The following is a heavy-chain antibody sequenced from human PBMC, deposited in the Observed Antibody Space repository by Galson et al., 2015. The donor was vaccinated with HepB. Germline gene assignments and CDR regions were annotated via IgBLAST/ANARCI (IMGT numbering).Heavy chain of an antibody. Sequence: SLRLSCAASEFTFSSFGMHWVRQAPGKGLEWVAVISSDGSNKYYADSVKGRFTISRDNSKNTLYLRMNSLRAEDTAVFFCAKSSYYDFWSAPAGTRGYYFYYGMDVWGQGTTVTVSS. J-gene: IGHJ6*02. CDR1: EFTFSSFG. D-gene: IGHD3-3*01. V-gene: IGHV3-30*18. CDR3: AKSSYYDFWSAPAGTRGYYFYYGMDV. CDR2: ISSDGSNK.